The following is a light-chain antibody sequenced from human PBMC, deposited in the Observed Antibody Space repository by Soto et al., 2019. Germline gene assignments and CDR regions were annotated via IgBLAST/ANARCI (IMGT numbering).Light chain of an antibody. CDR2: DAS. CDR3: QQRSNWPWT. CDR1: QSVGSY. J-gene: IGKJ1*01. Sequence: EIVLTQSPATLSLSPGERATLSCRASQSVGSYLAWYQQKPGQAPRLLIYDASNRATGIPARFSGSGSGTDFPLTISSLEPEDFAVYYCQQRSNWPWTFGQGTKVEIK. V-gene: IGKV3-11*01.